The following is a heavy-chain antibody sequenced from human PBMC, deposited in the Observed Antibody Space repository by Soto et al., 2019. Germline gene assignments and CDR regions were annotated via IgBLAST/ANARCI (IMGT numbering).Heavy chain of an antibody. Sequence: QVQLQESGPGLVKPSQTLSLTCTVSGGSISSGGYYWSWIRQHPGKGLEWIGYIYYSGSTYYNPSRETRVTIQADPAKNQFSLKLSSGTAAVKAVDYCAGIYRGSPGGTLRYWGQGTLVTVSS. V-gene: IGHV4-31*03. CDR2: IYYSGST. J-gene: IGHJ1*01. CDR3: AGIYRGSPGGTLRY. CDR1: GGSISSGGYY. D-gene: IGHD1-26*01.